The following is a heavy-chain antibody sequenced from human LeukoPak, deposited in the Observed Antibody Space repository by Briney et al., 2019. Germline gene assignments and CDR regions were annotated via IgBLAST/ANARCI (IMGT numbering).Heavy chain of an antibody. CDR1: GGSFSGYY. J-gene: IGHJ6*03. D-gene: IGHD1-1*01. Sequence: SETLSLTCAVYGGSFSGYYWSWIRQPPGKGLEWIGEINHSGSTNYNPSLKSRVTISVDTSKNQFSLKLNSVTAADTAVYYCARDQRVESPDLFADDYHYMDVWGKGTTVTVSS. V-gene: IGHV4-34*01. CDR2: INHSGST. CDR3: ARDQRVESPDLFADDYHYMDV.